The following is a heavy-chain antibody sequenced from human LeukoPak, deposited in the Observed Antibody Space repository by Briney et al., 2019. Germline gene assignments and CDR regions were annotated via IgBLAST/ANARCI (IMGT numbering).Heavy chain of an antibody. J-gene: IGHJ4*02. CDR3: ARHDYGGKDDAY. V-gene: IGHV4-30-4*08. CDR2: IYYSGST. D-gene: IGHD4-23*01. CDR1: GGSISSGDYY. Sequence: SQTLSLTCTVSGGSISSGDYYWSWIRQPPGKGLEWIGYIYYSGSTYYNPSLKSRVTISVDTSKNQFSLKLSSVTAADTAVYYCARHDYGGKDDAYWGQGTLVTVSS.